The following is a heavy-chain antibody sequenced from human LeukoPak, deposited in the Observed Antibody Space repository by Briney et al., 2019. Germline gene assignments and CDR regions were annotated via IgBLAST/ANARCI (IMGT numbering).Heavy chain of an antibody. D-gene: IGHD6-13*01. J-gene: IGHJ4*02. Sequence: SETLSLTCTVSGSSISSYYWSWIRQPPGKGLEWIGYIYYSGSTNYNPSLKSRVTISVDTSKNQFSLKLSSVTAADTAVYYCARHWPPSSWSHFDYRGQGTLVTVYS. CDR1: GSSISSYY. CDR2: IYYSGST. CDR3: ARHWPPSSWSHFDY. V-gene: IGHV4-59*01.